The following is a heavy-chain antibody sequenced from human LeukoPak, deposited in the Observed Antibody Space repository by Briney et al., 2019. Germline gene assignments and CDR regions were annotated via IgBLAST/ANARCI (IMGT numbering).Heavy chain of an antibody. CDR3: ARHLGPLQYDFGGPVEVNWFDP. D-gene: IGHD3-3*01. V-gene: IGHV5-51*01. Sequence: NHGESLKISCKGSGYSFTSYWIGWVRQMPGKGLEWMGIIYPGDSDTRYSPSFQGQVTISADKSISTAYLQWSSLKASDTAMYYCARHLGPLQYDFGGPVEVNWFDPWGQGTLVTVSS. CDR2: IYPGDSDT. J-gene: IGHJ5*02. CDR1: GYSFTSYW.